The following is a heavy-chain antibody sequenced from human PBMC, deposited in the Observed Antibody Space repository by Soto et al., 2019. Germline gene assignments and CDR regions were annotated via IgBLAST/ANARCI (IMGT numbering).Heavy chain of an antibody. V-gene: IGHV4-34*01. J-gene: IGHJ3*02. D-gene: IGHD6-13*01. CDR2: INHSGST. CDR3: ARVSYSSPFDAFDI. Sequence: SETLSLTCAVYGGSFSGYYWSWIRQPPGKGLEWIGEINHSGSTNYNPSLKSRVTISVDTSKNQFSLKLSSLTAADTAVYYCARVSYSSPFDAFDIWGQGTMVTVSS. CDR1: GGSFSGYY.